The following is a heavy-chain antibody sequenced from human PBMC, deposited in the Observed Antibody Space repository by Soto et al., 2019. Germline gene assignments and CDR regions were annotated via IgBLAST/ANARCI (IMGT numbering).Heavy chain of an antibody. J-gene: IGHJ6*02. CDR2: INQDGSER. D-gene: IGHD4-4*01. Sequence: GSLRISGAACRGTESRYWRSPVRQETGKGLEWVANINQDGSERYSVDSVKGRFTISRDNAKNSLYLQMNSLRAEDTAVYYCARYYSDYYYGMDVWGQRPTVSVSS. CDR1: RGTESRYW. CDR3: ARYYSDYYYGMDV. V-gene: IGHV3-7*05.